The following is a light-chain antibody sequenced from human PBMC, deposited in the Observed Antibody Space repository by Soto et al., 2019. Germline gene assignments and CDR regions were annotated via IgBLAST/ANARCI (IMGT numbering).Light chain of an antibody. V-gene: IGKV3-11*01. CDR3: QQRSNWPPLT. J-gene: IGKJ4*01. CDR2: DAY. CDR1: QNIRSY. Sequence: EIVLTQSPATLSLSPGERATLSCRASQNIRSYLAWYQQKPGQAPRLLIYDAYNRATGIPARFSGSGSGIDFTITTSSLEPEDSAVYYCQQRSNWPPLTFGGGTKVEIK.